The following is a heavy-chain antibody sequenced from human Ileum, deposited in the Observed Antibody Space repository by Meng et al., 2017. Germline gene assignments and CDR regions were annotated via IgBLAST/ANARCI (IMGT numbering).Heavy chain of an antibody. CDR2: ISQESGRT. D-gene: IGHD2-21*01. Sequence: QVDLQRLGPGLLRPRGPLALDCAVSGYSTSSRAWWSWVRQPPGKGLEWIGEISQESGRTNYHPSLKSRVTISLDKSKNQFSLNLNSVTAADTAVYYCVRNEGYSLGDWGQGTLVTVSS. CDR1: GYSTSSRAW. J-gene: IGHJ4*02. CDR3: VRNEGYSLGD. V-gene: IGHV4-4*03.